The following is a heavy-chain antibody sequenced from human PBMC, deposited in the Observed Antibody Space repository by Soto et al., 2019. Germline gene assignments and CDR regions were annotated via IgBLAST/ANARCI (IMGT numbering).Heavy chain of an antibody. J-gene: IGHJ5*02. CDR2: LYWDDDK. CDR3: AHSLIGYYCDGSDWNWLDL. CDR1: GFSLSTSGVG. D-gene: IGHD3-22*01. Sequence: SGDTLVNPAQSLTLACTLSGFSLSTSGVGEGWIRQPPGKALEWLALLYWDDDKCYSPSLKSKLTITKDTSKKHAIVTMTNTDPVDTGTYYCAHSLIGYYCDGSDWNWLDLWGHGTLVTVSS. V-gene: IGHV2-5*02.